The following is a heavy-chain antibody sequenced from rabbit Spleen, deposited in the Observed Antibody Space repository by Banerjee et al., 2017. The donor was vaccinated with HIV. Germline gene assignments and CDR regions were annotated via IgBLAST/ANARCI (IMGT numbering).Heavy chain of an antibody. V-gene: IGHV1S40*01. J-gene: IGHJ6*01. CDR3: ARDTSSSFSSYGMDL. D-gene: IGHD1-1*01. CDR1: GVSFSLSSY. Sequence: QSLEESGGDLVKPGASLTLTCTASGVSFSLSSYMCWVRQAPGKGLEWIACIEVGSSGFTYFATWAKGRFTISKTSSTTVTLQATRLTAADTATYFCARDTSSSFSSYGMDLWGQGTLVTVS. CDR2: IEVGSSGFT.